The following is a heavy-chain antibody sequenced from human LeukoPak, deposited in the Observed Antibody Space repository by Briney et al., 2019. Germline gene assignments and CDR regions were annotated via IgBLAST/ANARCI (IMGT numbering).Heavy chain of an antibody. CDR2: IYYSGST. Sequence: PSETLSLTCTVSGGSISSYYWSWIRQPPGKGLEWIGYIYYSGSTNYNPSLKSRVTISVDTSKNQFSLKLSSVTAADTAVYYCARVSGSSLNYYDSSGYYYYYFDYWGQGTLVTVSS. D-gene: IGHD3-22*01. CDR3: ARVSGSSLNYYDSSGYYYYYFDY. J-gene: IGHJ4*02. V-gene: IGHV4-59*01. CDR1: GGSISSYY.